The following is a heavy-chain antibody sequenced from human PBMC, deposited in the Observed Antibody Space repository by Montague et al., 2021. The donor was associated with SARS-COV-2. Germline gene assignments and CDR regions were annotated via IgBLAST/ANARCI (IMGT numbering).Heavy chain of an antibody. V-gene: IGHV4-34*01. D-gene: IGHD6-19*01. Sequence: SETLSLTCAVYGGSFSGYYWSWIRQPPGKGLEWIGEINHSGSTNYNPSLKSRVTISVDTSKNQFSLKLSSVTAADTAVYYCARPNSGWYRYFDLWGRGTLLTVSS. CDR1: GGSFSGYY. CDR2: INHSGST. CDR3: ARPNSGWYRYFDL. J-gene: IGHJ2*01.